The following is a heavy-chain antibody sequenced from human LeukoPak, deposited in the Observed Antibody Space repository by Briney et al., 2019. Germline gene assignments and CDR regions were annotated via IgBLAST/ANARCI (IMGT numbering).Heavy chain of an antibody. CDR1: GLTFSNAW. CDR2: TKCKTDYGTT. V-gene: IGHV3-15*01. Sequence: GVSLRLSCTASGLTFSNAWMSWVRQAPEKGLEWVGRTKCKTDYGTTDYAAPVKGRFTISRDDSKNTLYLQMNSLKTEDTAVYYCTTAVAVAGSTFFDYWGQGTLVTVCS. J-gene: IGHJ4*02. D-gene: IGHD6-19*01. CDR3: TTAVAVAGSTFFDY.